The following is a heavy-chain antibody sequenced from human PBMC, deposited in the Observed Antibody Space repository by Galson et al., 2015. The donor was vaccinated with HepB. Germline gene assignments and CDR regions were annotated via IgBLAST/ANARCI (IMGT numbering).Heavy chain of an antibody. D-gene: IGHD5-12*01. V-gene: IGHV5-51*01. CDR2: IYPGDSET. CDR3: ASRSYSAYDWSLDY. J-gene: IGHJ4*02. Sequence: QSGAEVKKPGESLKISCRTSGYSFSQYWIGWVRQMPGRGLEWLGIIYPGDSETKYSPPFQGQVIMSADKSINTAYLQWSSLKASDTALYFCASRSYSAYDWSLDYWGQGTLVTVSS. CDR1: GYSFSQYW.